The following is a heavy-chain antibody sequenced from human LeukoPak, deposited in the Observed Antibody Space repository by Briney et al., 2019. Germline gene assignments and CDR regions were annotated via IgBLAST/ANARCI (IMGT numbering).Heavy chain of an antibody. V-gene: IGHV3-30*18. CDR3: AKVLFPPLRYYYYGMDV. CDR2: ISYDGSNK. J-gene: IGHJ6*02. CDR1: GFTFSSYG. D-gene: IGHD3-16*01. Sequence: GGSLRLSCAASGFTFSSYGMHWVRQAPGKGLEWVAVISYDGSNKYYADSVKGRFTISRDNSKNTLYLQMNSLRAEDTAVYYCAKVLFPPLRYYYYGMDVWGQGTTVTVSS.